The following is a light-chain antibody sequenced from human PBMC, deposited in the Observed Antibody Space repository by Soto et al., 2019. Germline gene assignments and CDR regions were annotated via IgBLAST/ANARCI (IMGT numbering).Light chain of an antibody. J-gene: IGLJ2*01. CDR1: SSDVGSYNL. CDR2: EGS. Sequence: QSALTQPASVSGSPGQSITISCTGTSSDVGSYNLVSWYQQHPGKAPKLMIYEGSKRPSGVSHRLSGSKSGNTASLTISGLQAEDEADYYCCSYAGSSTSVVFGGGTKLTVL. CDR3: CSYAGSSTSVV. V-gene: IGLV2-23*01.